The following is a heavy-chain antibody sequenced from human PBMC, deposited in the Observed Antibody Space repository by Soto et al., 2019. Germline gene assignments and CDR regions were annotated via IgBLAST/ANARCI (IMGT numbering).Heavy chain of an antibody. CDR1: GYTLSSYY. CDR2: INPNDATT. J-gene: IGHJ4*02. Sequence: QVQLVQSGAEVKTPGASVKVSCKASGYTLSSYYMHWVRQAPGQGLEWMGIINPNDATTAYQRKFXGRXTXXXXXXXXXXXXXXXXXXXXXXXXXXXXXXXYRDNEDHWGQGTLVTVSS. D-gene: IGHD4-17*01. V-gene: IGHV1-46*01. CDR3: XXXXYRDNEDH.